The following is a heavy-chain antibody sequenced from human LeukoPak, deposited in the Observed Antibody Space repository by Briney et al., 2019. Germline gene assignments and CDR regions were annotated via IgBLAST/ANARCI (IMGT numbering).Heavy chain of an antibody. J-gene: IGHJ6*02. D-gene: IGHD5-24*01. CDR1: GGTFSTNA. Sequence: GASVKVSCKASGGTFSTNAISWVRQAPGQGLEWMGGVIPIFGTPNYAQKFQGRVTITADESSSTAYMELSSLRSEDTAVYYCARDPRRDGYNWCGMDVWGQGTTVTVSS. V-gene: IGHV1-69*13. CDR2: VIPIFGTP. CDR3: ARDPRRDGYNWCGMDV.